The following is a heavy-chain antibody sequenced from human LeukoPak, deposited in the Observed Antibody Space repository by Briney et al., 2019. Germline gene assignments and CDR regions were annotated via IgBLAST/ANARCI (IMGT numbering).Heavy chain of an antibody. J-gene: IGHJ6*03. CDR2: IYYSGST. V-gene: IGHV4-59*01. CDR1: GGSLSSYY. CDR3: ASYKGGGTSYYYYYYMDV. Sequence: SETLSLTCTVSGGSLSSYYWSWLRQPPGKGLEWIGYIYYSGSTNYNPSLTSRVTISVDTSKNQFSLKLSSVTAADTAVYYCASYKGGGTSYYYYYYMDVWGKGTTVTVSS. D-gene: IGHD1-1*01.